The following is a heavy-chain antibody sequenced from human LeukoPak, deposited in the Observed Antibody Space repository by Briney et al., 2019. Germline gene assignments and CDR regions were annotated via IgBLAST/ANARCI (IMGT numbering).Heavy chain of an antibody. J-gene: IGHJ4*02. CDR2: INEDGSDS. V-gene: IGHV3-74*03. CDR1: GFTFSGHW. Sequence: GSLRLSCIASGFTFSGHWIHWVRQAPGMGLVWVSRINEDGSDSMYAESVKGRFTISRDNTKNTVYLQMNSLRAEDTAVYYCVRDETLWTLDWWGQGTLVSVSS. D-gene: IGHD1-1*01. CDR3: VRDETLWTLDW.